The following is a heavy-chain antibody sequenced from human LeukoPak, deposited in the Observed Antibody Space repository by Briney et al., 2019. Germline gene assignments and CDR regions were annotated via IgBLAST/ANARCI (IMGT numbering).Heavy chain of an antibody. CDR3: TRDSGLTGYDLLDY. D-gene: IGHD5-12*01. CDR1: GFTFSDYY. CDR2: ISSRGDSI. V-gene: IGHV3-11*04. Sequence: GGSLRLSCAASGFTFSDYYMSWIRQAPGKGLEWISYISSRGDSIQYADSVKGRFTMSRDNAENSLFLQMNSLRVEDTAIYYCTRDSGLTGYDLLDYWGQGTLVTVSS. J-gene: IGHJ4*02.